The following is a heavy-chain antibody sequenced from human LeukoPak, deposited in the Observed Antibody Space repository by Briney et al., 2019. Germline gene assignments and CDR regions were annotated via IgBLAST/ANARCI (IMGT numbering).Heavy chain of an antibody. J-gene: IGHJ4*02. CDR1: GGSLSSSNYH. CDR3: AKISGRNLNEDY. D-gene: IGHD1-1*01. Sequence: SETLSLTCTVSGGSLSSSNYHWGWIRQPPEKGLEWIGSINYDGSFYHNPSLRSRVTTSDDTTKNLCSLKLNVVAAAATAFYYCAKISGRNLNEDYGGQGNRDTVPT. CDR2: INYDGSF. V-gene: IGHV4-39*02.